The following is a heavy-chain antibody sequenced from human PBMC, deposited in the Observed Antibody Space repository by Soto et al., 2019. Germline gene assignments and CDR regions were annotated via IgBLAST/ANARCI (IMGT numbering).Heavy chain of an antibody. CDR2: INHSGST. CDR3: ARDRYSSSWYHYYYMDV. CDR1: GGSFSGYY. Sequence: PSETLSLTCAVYGGSFSGYYWSWIRQPPGKGLEWIGEINHSGSTNYNPSLKSRVTISVDTSKNQFSLKLSSVTAADTAVYYCARDRYSSSWYHYYYMDVWGKGTTVTVSS. D-gene: IGHD6-13*01. V-gene: IGHV4-34*01. J-gene: IGHJ6*03.